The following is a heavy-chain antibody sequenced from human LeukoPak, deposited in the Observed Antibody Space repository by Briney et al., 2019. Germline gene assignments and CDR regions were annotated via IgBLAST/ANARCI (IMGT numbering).Heavy chain of an antibody. CDR2: IYYSGST. CDR3: ARHPATINSSGYRFNAFDI. Sequence: SETLSLTCTVSGGSISSYYWSRIRQPPGKGLEWIGYIYYSGSTNYNPSLKSRVTISVDTSKNQFSLKLSSVTAADTAVYYCARHPATINSSGYRFNAFDIWGQGTMVTVSS. CDR1: GGSISSYY. J-gene: IGHJ3*02. V-gene: IGHV4-59*01. D-gene: IGHD3-22*01.